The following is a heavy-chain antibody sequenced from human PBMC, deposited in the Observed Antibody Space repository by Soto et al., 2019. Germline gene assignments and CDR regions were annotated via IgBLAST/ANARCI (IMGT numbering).Heavy chain of an antibody. V-gene: IGHV4-39*01. CDR3: ARSGDSSSWYDPKPFDY. CDR2: IYYSGST. D-gene: IGHD6-13*01. J-gene: IGHJ4*02. Sequence: QLQLQESGPGLVKPSETLSLTCTVSGGSISSSSYYWGWIRQPPGKGLEWIGSIYYSGSTYYNPSLKRRVTISVDTSKNQFSLKLSSVTAADTAVYYCARSGDSSSWYDPKPFDYWGQGTLVTVSS. CDR1: GGSISSSSYY.